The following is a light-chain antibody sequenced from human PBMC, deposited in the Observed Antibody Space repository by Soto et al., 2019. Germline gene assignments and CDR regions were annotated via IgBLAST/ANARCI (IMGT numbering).Light chain of an antibody. CDR1: QGISNY. J-gene: IGKJ5*01. CDR2: TAS. Sequence: DIQLTQSPSFLSASVGDRVTITCRASQGISNYLAWYHQKPGKAPKLLIHTASTLQSGVPSRFSGSGSGTEFTLTISSLQPEDFATYYCQQRHSYPITCVQGTRLETK. CDR3: QQRHSYPIT. V-gene: IGKV1-9*01.